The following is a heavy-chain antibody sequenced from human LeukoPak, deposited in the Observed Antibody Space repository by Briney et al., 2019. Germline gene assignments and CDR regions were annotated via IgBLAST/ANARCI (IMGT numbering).Heavy chain of an antibody. CDR3: ARAPLRVYCSGGSCYQGNYYYYGMDV. CDR2: IYYSGNT. CDR1: GGSISSNNY. J-gene: IGHJ6*02. Sequence: SETLSLTCSVSGGSISSNNYWGWIRQPPGKGLEWIGSIYYSGNTYYNPSLKSRVTISVDTSKNQFSLKLRSVTAADTAVYYCARAPLRVYCSGGSCYQGNYYYYGMDVWGQGTTVTVSS. D-gene: IGHD2-15*01. V-gene: IGHV4-39*01.